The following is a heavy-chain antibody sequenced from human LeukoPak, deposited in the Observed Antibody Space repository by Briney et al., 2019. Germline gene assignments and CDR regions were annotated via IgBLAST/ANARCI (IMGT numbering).Heavy chain of an antibody. J-gene: IGHJ4*02. D-gene: IGHD3-10*01. CDR2: IYYSGST. CDR3: ARGTPWVNLYGSGSYLDY. V-gene: IGHV4-31*03. Sequence: SQTLSLTCTVSGGSISSGGYYWSWIRQHPGKGLEWIGYIYYSGSTYYNPSLKSRVTISVDTSKNQFSLKLSSVTAADTAVYYCARGTPWVNLYGSGSYLDYWGQGTLVTVSS. CDR1: GGSISSGGYY.